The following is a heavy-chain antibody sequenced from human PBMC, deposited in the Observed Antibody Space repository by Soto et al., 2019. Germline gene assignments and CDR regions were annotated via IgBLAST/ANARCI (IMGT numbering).Heavy chain of an antibody. J-gene: IGHJ6*02. CDR3: AKGRQLVRGYYYYYGMDV. V-gene: IGHV3-23*01. CDR1: GFTFSSYA. D-gene: IGHD6-6*01. CDR2: ISGSGGST. Sequence: LRLSCAASGFTFSSYAMSWVRQAPGKGLEWVSAISGSGGSTYYADSVKGRFTISRDNSKNTLYLQMNSLRAEDTAVYYCAKGRQLVRGYYYYYGMDVWGQGTTVTVSS.